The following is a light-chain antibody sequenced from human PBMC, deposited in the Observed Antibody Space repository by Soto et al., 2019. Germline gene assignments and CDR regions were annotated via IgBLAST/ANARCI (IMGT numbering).Light chain of an antibody. CDR2: GAS. V-gene: IGKV1-39*01. Sequence: DIQMTQSPSSLSAYVGDRVTITSRASQTITTFLNWYQQRPGKAPKLLVYGASRLYSGVPSRFSASGSGTDFTLTISSLQPEDFATYYCQQSHNLPLTFGGGTKVE. CDR3: QQSHNLPLT. CDR1: QTITTF. J-gene: IGKJ4*01.